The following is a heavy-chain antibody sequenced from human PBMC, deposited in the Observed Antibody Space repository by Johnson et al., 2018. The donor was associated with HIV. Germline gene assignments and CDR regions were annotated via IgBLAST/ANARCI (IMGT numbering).Heavy chain of an antibody. CDR3: ARDRWLGNALDI. CDR2: ISYDGSEK. V-gene: IGHV3-30*14. Sequence: VQLVESGGGVVQPGRSLRLSCAASGFTFSSYAMHWVSQAPGKGLAWVAVISYDGSEKYFADSVKGRFTISRDNSKNPLYLQMNSLRPDDSAVYYCARDRWLGNALDIWGQGTMVTFSS. J-gene: IGHJ3*02. D-gene: IGHD6-19*01. CDR1: GFTFSSYA.